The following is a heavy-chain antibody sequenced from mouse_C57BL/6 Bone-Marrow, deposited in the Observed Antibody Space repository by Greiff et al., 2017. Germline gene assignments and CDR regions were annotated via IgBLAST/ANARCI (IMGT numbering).Heavy chain of an antibody. V-gene: IGHV5-12*01. CDR3: ARRTTVHMDY. CDR2: ISNGGGST. D-gene: IGHD1-1*01. Sequence: DVQLVESGGGLVQPGGSLKLSCAASGFTFSDYYMYWVRQTPEKRLEWVAYISNGGGSTYYPDTVKGRFTISRDNAKNTLYLQMSRLKSEDTAMYYCARRTTVHMDYWGQGTSVTVSS. CDR1: GFTFSDYY. J-gene: IGHJ4*01.